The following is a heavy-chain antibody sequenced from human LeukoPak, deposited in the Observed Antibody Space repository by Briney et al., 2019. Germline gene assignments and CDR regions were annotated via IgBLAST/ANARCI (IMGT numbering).Heavy chain of an antibody. D-gene: IGHD3-22*01. CDR3: ARDGHRRYHYDSSGREDAFDI. Sequence: GASVKVSCKASGYTFTSYGISWVRQAPGQGLEWMGWISAYNGHTKYAQKVQGRVTMARDTSTSTAYMELRSLRSDDTAVDYCARDGHRRYHYDSSGREDAFDIWGQGTMVTVSS. CDR1: GYTFTSYG. CDR2: ISAYNGHT. V-gene: IGHV1-18*01. J-gene: IGHJ3*02.